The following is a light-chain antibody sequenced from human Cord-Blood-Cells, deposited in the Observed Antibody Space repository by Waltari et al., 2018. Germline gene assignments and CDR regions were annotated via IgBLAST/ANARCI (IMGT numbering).Light chain of an antibody. Sequence: DIQMTQSPSSLSASVGDRVTITCQASQDISNYLNWYQQKPGKAPKLLIYDASNLETEVPSRFSGSGSGTDFTFTISSLQPEDIATYYCQQYDNPFTFGPGTKVDIK. CDR3: QQYDNPFT. CDR2: DAS. CDR1: QDISNY. J-gene: IGKJ3*01. V-gene: IGKV1-33*01.